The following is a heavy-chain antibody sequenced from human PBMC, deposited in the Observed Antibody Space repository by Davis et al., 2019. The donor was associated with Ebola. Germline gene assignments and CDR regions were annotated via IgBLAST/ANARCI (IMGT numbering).Heavy chain of an antibody. V-gene: IGHV3-21*05. J-gene: IGHJ6*02. D-gene: IGHD2-2*01. CDR3: ARDTSHQLPHWLYYFYGMDV. CDR2: ISSGGHDT. CDR1: GFTFSRHS. Sequence: GGSLRLSCGASGFTFSRHSMNWVRQAPGKGLEWIAFISSGGHDTYYADSVRGRFSISRDNTKNTLYLQMNSLRGEDTAIYYCARDTSHQLPHWLYYFYGMDVWGQGTTVTVSS.